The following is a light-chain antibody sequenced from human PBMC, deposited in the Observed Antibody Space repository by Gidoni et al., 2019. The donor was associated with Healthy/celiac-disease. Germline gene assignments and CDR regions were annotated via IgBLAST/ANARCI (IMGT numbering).Light chain of an antibody. CDR3: QQYGSSPRT. Sequence: EIVLTQSRGTLSLSPGERATLSCRASQSVSSSYLAWYQQTPGQAPRLLIYGASIRATGIPDRFSGSGSGTDFTLTISRLEPEDFAVYYCQQYGSSPRTFGQGTKVEIK. V-gene: IGKV3-20*01. J-gene: IGKJ1*01. CDR1: QSVSSSY. CDR2: GAS.